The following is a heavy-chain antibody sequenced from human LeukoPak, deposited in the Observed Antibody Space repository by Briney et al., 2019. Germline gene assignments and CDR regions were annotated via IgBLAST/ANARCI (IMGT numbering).Heavy chain of an antibody. CDR3: ARFGAPSYYGSGSYYNL. J-gene: IGHJ4*02. CDR1: GDGVSSNSAA. D-gene: IGHD3-10*01. V-gene: IGHV6-1*01. CDR2: TYYRSKWYN. Sequence: SQTLSLTCAISGDGVSSNSAAWNWIRQSPSSGLEWLGRTYYRSKWYNDYAVSVKSRITINPDTSKNQFSLQLNSVTPEDTAVYYCARFGAPSYYGSGSYYNLWGQGTLVTVSS.